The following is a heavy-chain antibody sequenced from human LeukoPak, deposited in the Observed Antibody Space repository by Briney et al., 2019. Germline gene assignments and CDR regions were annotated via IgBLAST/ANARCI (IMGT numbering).Heavy chain of an antibody. CDR2: IYYSGST. V-gene: IGHV4-34*01. D-gene: IGHD3-22*01. Sequence: SETLSLTCAVYGGSFSGYYWSWIRQPPGKGLEWIGSIYYSGSTYYNPSLKSRVTISVDTSKNQFSLKLSSVTAADTAVYYCASSEPYYYDSSGWDYWGQGTLVTVSS. J-gene: IGHJ4*02. CDR3: ASSEPYYYDSSGWDY. CDR1: GGSFSGYY.